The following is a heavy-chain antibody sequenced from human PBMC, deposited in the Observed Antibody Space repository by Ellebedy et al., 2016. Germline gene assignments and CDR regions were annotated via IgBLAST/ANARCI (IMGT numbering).Heavy chain of an antibody. CDR3: ARDPGNAMDV. J-gene: IGHJ6*02. V-gene: IGHV4-34*09. CDR1: GGSFSGYY. D-gene: IGHD1-1*01. CDR2: INHSGST. Sequence: SETLSLTCAVYGGSFSGYYWSWIRQPPGKGLEWIGEINHSGSTNYNPSLKSRVTISLDTSNNGLSLKLNSVTAADTAVYYCARDPGNAMDVWGQGTTVTVSS.